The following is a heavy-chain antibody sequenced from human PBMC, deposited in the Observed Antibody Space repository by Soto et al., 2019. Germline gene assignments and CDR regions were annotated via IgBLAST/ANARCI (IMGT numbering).Heavy chain of an antibody. CDR1: GFTFSSYE. J-gene: IGHJ6*02. Sequence: GSLRLSCAASGFTFSSYEMNWVRQAPGKGLEWVSYISSSGSTIYYADSVKGRFTISRDNAKNSLYLQMNSLRAEDTAVYYCARDNGSSSYYYGMDVWGQGTTVTVSS. D-gene: IGHD6-6*01. CDR2: ISSSGSTI. V-gene: IGHV3-48*03. CDR3: ARDNGSSSYYYGMDV.